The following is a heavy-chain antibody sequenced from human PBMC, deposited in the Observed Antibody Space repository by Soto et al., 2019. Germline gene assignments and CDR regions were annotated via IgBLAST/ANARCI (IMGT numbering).Heavy chain of an antibody. V-gene: IGHV3-33*01. CDR3: ARDLIVGATENWFDP. Sequence: QVQLVESGGGVVQPGRSLRLSCAASGFTFSSYGMHWVRQAPGKGLEWVAVIWYDGSNKYYADSVKGRFTISRDNSKNTLYLQMNSLRAEDTAVYYCARDLIVGATENWFDPWGQGTLVTVSS. CDR2: IWYDGSNK. D-gene: IGHD1-26*01. CDR1: GFTFSSYG. J-gene: IGHJ5*02.